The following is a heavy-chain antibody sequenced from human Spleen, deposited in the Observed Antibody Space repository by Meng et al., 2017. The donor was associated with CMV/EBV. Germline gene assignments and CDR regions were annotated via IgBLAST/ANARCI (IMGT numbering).Heavy chain of an antibody. CDR3: ARDRDFWSGPSFDY. V-gene: IGHV1-2*02. D-gene: IGHD3-3*01. Sequence: SGSTFPDYYMHWVRQAPGQGLQWMGWLNPRTGDTNFAQNFQGRVTMTRDTSISTAYMDLSGLRFDDTAVYFCARDRDFWSGPSFDYWGQGTLVTVSS. J-gene: IGHJ4*02. CDR2: LNPRTGDT. CDR1: GSTFPDYY.